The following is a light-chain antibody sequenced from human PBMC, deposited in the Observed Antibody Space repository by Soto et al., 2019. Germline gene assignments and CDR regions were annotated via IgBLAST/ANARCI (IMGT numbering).Light chain of an antibody. CDR1: SSDVGGYNY. Sequence: QSALTQPASVSGPPGQSITISCTGTSSDVGGYNYVSWYQHHPGKAPKLMIYDVSNLPSGVSYRFSGSKSGNTASLTISGLQPEDEADYYCSSYTTSNTRQIVFGTGTKVTVL. CDR2: DVS. V-gene: IGLV2-14*03. J-gene: IGLJ1*01. CDR3: SSYTTSNTRQIV.